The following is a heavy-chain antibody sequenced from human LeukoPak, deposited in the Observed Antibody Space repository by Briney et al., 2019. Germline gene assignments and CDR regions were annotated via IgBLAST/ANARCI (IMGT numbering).Heavy chain of an antibody. D-gene: IGHD3-3*01. CDR2: ISAYNGNT. CDR1: GYTFTSYG. Sequence: GASVKVSCKASGYTFTSYGISWVRQAPGQGLERMGWISAYNGNTNYAQKLQGRVTMTTDTSTSTAYMELRSLRSDDTAVYYCARPVLRFLEWPQGNWFDPWGQGTLVTVSS. CDR3: ARPVLRFLEWPQGNWFDP. V-gene: IGHV1-18*01. J-gene: IGHJ5*02.